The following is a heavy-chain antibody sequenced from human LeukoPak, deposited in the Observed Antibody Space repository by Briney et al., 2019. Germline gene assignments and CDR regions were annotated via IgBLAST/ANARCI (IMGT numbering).Heavy chain of an antibody. J-gene: IGHJ3*02. V-gene: IGHV5-51*01. CDR1: GYSFTRYW. Sequence: GESLKISCKASGYSFTRYWIGWVRQMPGKGLEWMGIIHPGDSETRYSPSFQGQATISADKSISTAYLQWSSLKASDTAMYYCARHFGPSGSYYHAFDIWGQGTMVTVSS. CDR2: IHPGDSET. D-gene: IGHD1-26*01. CDR3: ARHFGPSGSYYHAFDI.